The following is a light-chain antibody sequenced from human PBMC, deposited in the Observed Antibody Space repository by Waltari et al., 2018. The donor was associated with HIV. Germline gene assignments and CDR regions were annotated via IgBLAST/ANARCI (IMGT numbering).Light chain of an antibody. CDR3: AAWDDRLHGWV. Sequence: QSVLTQPPSVSGAPGQRVTIPCTRSSSNHGAGYDLHWYQHIPGTAPKLLIYSDNQRPSGVPDRFSASKSGTSGSLAISGLQSGDEAAYYCAAWDDRLHGWVFGGGTKLTVL. CDR1: SSNHGAGYD. CDR2: SDN. V-gene: IGLV1-44*01. J-gene: IGLJ3*02.